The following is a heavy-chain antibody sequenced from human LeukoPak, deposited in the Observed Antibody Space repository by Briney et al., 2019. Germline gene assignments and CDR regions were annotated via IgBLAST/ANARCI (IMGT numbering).Heavy chain of an antibody. J-gene: IGHJ4*02. CDR2: INHSGST. D-gene: IGHD6-19*01. Sequence: SETLSLTCAVYGGSFSGYYWSWIRQPPGKGLEWIGEINHSGSTNYNPSLKSRVTISVDTSENQFSLKLSSVTAADTAVYYCASKQNLQSQIAVAGPSGFDYWGQGTLVTVSS. CDR1: GGSFSGYY. V-gene: IGHV4-34*01. CDR3: ASKQNLQSQIAVAGPSGFDY.